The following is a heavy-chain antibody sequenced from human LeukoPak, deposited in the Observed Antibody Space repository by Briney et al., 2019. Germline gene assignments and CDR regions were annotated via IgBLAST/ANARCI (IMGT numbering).Heavy chain of an antibody. CDR1: GYTFTSYA. Sequence: ASVKVSCKASGYTFTSYAMHWVRQAPGQRLEWMGWINAGNGNTKYSQKFQGRVTITRDTSVSTAYMELSSLRSEDTAVYYCASIYGSGSYPEIWGQGTLVTVSS. CDR3: ASIYGSGSYPEI. D-gene: IGHD3-10*01. V-gene: IGHV1-3*01. CDR2: INAGNGNT. J-gene: IGHJ4*02.